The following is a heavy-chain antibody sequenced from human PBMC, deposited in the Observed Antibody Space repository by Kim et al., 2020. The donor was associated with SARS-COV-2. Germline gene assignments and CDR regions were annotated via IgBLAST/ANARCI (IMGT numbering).Heavy chain of an antibody. V-gene: IGHV1-69*01. J-gene: IGHJ6*02. CDR3: ANSDV. CDR2: IPIFGTA. Sequence: IPIFGTANYAQKFQGRVTITADESTSTAYMELSSLRSEDTAVYYCANSDVWGQGTTVTVSS.